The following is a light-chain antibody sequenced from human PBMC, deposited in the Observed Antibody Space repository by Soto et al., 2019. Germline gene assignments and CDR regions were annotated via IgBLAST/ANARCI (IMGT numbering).Light chain of an antibody. CDR1: SSDIGSNNY. CDR3: SSYTTTTRL. J-gene: IGLJ3*02. CDR2: EVS. Sequence: QSALTEPASVSGSPGQSITLSCTGTSSDIGSNNYVSWFPQRPGKAPPLLIYEVSNPPSGVSTHFSGSKSANTAAQTMSVLPPDAEAEYYCSSYTTTTRLFDGRTKVTGL. V-gene: IGLV2-14*01.